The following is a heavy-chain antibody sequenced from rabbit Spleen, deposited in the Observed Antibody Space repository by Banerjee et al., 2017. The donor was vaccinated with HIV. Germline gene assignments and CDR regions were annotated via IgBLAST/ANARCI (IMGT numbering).Heavy chain of an antibody. CDR1: GFSFSDNYY. D-gene: IGHD1-1*01. J-gene: IGHJ4*01. CDR3: ARHADKGGWWVFNL. V-gene: IGHV1S40*01. Sequence: QSLEESGGDLVKPGASLTLTCTASGFSFSDNYYISWVRQAPGKGLEWIGLTEPIFGTTYYANWVNGRFTISSHNAQNTVDLQMNSLTVADTATYFCARHADKGGWWVFNLWGPGTLVTVS. CDR2: LTEPIFGTT.